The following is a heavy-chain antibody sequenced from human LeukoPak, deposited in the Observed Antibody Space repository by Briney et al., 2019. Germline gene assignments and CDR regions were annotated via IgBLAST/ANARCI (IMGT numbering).Heavy chain of an antibody. Sequence: PSETLSLTCTVSGGSISTYYWSWIRQHPGKGLEWIGYIYYSGSTYYNPSLKSRVTISVDTSKNQFSLKLSSVTAADTAVYYCARGGVLRYFDWSTPPPNWFDPWGQGTLVTVSS. CDR1: GGSISTYY. J-gene: IGHJ5*02. CDR2: IYYSGST. D-gene: IGHD3-9*01. CDR3: ARGGVLRYFDWSTPPPNWFDP. V-gene: IGHV4-59*06.